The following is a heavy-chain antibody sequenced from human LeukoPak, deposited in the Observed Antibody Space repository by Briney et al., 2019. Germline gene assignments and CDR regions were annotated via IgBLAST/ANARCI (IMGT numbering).Heavy chain of an antibody. V-gene: IGHV3-48*03. J-gene: IGHJ6*04. CDR1: GFTFSSCE. D-gene: IGHD3-10*02. CDR2: ISSSGSTI. CDR3: AEPGITMIGGV. Sequence: GGSLRLSCAASGFTFSSCEMNWVRQAPGKGLEWVSYISSSGSTIYYADSVKGRFTISRDNAKNSLYLQMNSLRAEDTAVYYCAEPGITMIGGVWGKGTTVTISS.